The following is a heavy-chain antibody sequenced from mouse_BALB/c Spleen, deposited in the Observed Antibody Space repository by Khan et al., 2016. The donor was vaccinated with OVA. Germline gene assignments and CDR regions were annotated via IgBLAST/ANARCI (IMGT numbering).Heavy chain of an antibody. V-gene: IGHV1S132*01. D-gene: IGHD2-1*01. CDR3: ARGYFGNYEFVY. CDR2: IFPGTGTT. J-gene: IGHJ3*01. Sequence: VQLQESGAELVKPGASVKLSCKTSGYTFTSYWIQWVKQRPGQGLGWIGQIFPGTGTTYYNENFKGKATLTVDTSSSTAYMQLSSLTSEDSAVCFCARGYFGNYEFVYWGQGTLVTVSP. CDR1: GYTFTSYW.